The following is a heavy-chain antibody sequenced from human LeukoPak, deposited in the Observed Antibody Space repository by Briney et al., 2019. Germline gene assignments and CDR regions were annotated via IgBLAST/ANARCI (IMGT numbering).Heavy chain of an antibody. Sequence: PSETLSLTCTVSGDSISGYYWTWIRQPAGKGLEWIGRICISGSSNYNPSFKSRVTMSVDTSKNQFSLRLTSVTAADTAVYYCAREGTTVTTGRAFDIWGQGTMVTVSS. CDR3: AREGTTVTTGRAFDI. V-gene: IGHV4-4*07. CDR2: ICISGSS. D-gene: IGHD4-17*01. J-gene: IGHJ3*02. CDR1: GDSISGYY.